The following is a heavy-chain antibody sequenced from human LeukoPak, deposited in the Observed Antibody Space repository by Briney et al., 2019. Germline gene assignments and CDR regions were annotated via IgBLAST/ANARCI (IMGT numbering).Heavy chain of an antibody. D-gene: IGHD6-13*01. V-gene: IGHV4-61*02. CDR1: GGSINSGNYY. Sequence: SQTLSLTCTVSGGSINSGNYYWSWIRQPAGKGLEWIGRIYTSGSTNTDPSLRGRVMMSLGTSKNQFSLRLSSVTAADTAFYYCAREFLSAAGTRGYFDPWGQGSLVTVSS. CDR3: AREFLSAAGTRGYFDP. J-gene: IGHJ5*02. CDR2: IYTSGST.